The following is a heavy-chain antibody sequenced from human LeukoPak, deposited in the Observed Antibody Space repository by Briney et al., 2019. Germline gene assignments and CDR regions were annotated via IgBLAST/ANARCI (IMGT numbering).Heavy chain of an antibody. Sequence: SQTLSLTCAISGDSVSSNSVAWNWIRQSPSRGLEWLGSTYYRSKRYNDYAISIKGRISINPDTSKNQFSLQLNSVTPDDTAVYYCARDAGWRFDYWGQGTLVTVSS. V-gene: IGHV6-1*01. CDR1: GDSVSSNSVA. CDR3: ARDAGWRFDY. J-gene: IGHJ4*02. D-gene: IGHD6-19*01. CDR2: TYYRSKRYN.